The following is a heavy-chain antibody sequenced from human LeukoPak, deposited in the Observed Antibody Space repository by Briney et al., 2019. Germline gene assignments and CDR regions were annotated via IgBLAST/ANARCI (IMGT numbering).Heavy chain of an antibody. CDR3: ECASKCCGGYYCHF. D-gene: IGHD3-22*01. V-gene: IGHV3-23*01. J-gene: IGHJ4*02. CDR1: GINFNSQP. Sequence: PGGSVSHLYSPCGINFNSQPKLGPRQAPGKGLEWLALISGTGGTTYYAGSVKGRFTISRENSKNTLELHLNRLRAEDTAVYYYECASKCCGGYYCHFGGQGTLVTVSS. CDR2: ISGTGGTT.